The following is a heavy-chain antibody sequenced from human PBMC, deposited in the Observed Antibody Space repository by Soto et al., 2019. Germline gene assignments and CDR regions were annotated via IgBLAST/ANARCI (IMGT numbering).Heavy chain of an antibody. CDR3: AVSTGILTGYRYGMDV. CDR2: IDPSDSYT. CDR1: GYSFTSYW. D-gene: IGHD3-9*01. Sequence: ESLKISFKGSGYSFTSYWISWVRQMPGKGLEWMGRIDPSDSYTNYSPSFQGHVTISADKSISTAYLQWSSLKASDTAMYYCAVSTGILTGYRYGMDVWGQGTTVTAP. V-gene: IGHV5-10-1*01. J-gene: IGHJ6*02.